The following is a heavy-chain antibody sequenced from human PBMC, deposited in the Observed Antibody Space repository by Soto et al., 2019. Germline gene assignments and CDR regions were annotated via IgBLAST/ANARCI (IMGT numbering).Heavy chain of an antibody. CDR2: IIPIFGTA. Sequence: QVQLVQSGAEVKKPGSSVKVSCKASGGTFSSYAISWVRQAPGQGLEWMGGIIPIFGTANYAQKFQGRATITADKSTSTAYMELSSLRSEDTAVYYCAVTYCSSTSCYQDGMDVWGQGTTVTVSS. D-gene: IGHD2-2*01. V-gene: IGHV1-69*06. CDR1: GGTFSSYA. CDR3: AVTYCSSTSCYQDGMDV. J-gene: IGHJ6*02.